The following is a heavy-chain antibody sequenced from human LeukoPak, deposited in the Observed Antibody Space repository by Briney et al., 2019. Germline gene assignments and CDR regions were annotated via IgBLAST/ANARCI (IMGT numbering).Heavy chain of an antibody. D-gene: IGHD2-15*01. CDR3: ARHPLRLNWFDP. V-gene: IGHV4-39*01. CDR2: IYYSGNT. CDR1: GGSTSGSSYY. J-gene: IGHJ5*02. Sequence: PSETLSLTCTVSGGSTSGSSYYWGWIRQPPGKGLEWIGSIYYSGNTYYNPSLKSRVTISVDTSKNQFSLKLSSITASDTAMYYCARHPLRLNWFDPWGQGTLVTVSS.